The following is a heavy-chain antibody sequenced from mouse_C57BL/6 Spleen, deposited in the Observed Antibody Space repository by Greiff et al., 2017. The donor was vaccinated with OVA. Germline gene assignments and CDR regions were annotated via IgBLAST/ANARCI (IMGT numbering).Heavy chain of an antibody. CDR2: IYPGSGST. J-gene: IGHJ4*01. Sequence: QVQLQQPGAELVKPGASVKMSCKASGYTFTSYWITWVKQRPGQGLEWIGDIYPGSGSTNYNEKLKSKATLTVDTSSSTAYMQLSSLTSEDSAVYYCARDDYDESYYAMDYWGQGTSVTVSS. V-gene: IGHV1-55*01. D-gene: IGHD2-4*01. CDR3: ARDDYDESYYAMDY. CDR1: GYTFTSYW.